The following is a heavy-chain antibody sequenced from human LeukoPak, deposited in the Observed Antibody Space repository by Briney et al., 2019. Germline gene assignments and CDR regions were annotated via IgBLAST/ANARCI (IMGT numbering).Heavy chain of an antibody. D-gene: IGHD7-27*01. J-gene: IGHJ4*02. Sequence: PSETLSLTCTVSGDSIGSYYWSWIRQSAGKGLEWIGYIYYTETSYNPSLKSRVTISADTSKNQFSLKLYSVTAADTAVYYCATRKLGNDYWGQGTLVTVSS. CDR1: GDSIGSYY. CDR2: IYYTET. V-gene: IGHV4-59*01. CDR3: ATRKLGNDY.